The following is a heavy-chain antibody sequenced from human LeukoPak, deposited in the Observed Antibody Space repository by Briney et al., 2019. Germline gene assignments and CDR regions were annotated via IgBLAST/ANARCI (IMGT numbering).Heavy chain of an antibody. CDR2: IIPIFGTA. D-gene: IGHD6-25*01. Sequence: GASVKVSCKASGGTFSSYAISWVRQAPGQGLEWMGGIIPIFGTANYAQKFQGRVTITADKSTSTAYMELSSLRSEDTAVYYCARDGGLDYYYYMDVWGKGTTVTVSS. CDR1: GGTFSSYA. J-gene: IGHJ6*03. V-gene: IGHV1-69*06. CDR3: ARDGGLDYYYYMDV.